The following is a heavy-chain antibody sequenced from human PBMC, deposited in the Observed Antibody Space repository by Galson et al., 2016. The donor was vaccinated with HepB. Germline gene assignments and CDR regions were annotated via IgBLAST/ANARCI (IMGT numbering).Heavy chain of an antibody. CDR3: GKRIPVAGSWGGGLDY. CDR2: ISYDGSHK. D-gene: IGHD6-19*01. Sequence: SLRLSCAASGFTFSSYGMHWVRQAPGKGLEWGAAISYDGSHKYYADSVKGRFTISRDNSKNTVYLQANSLRAEDTAVYYCGKRIPVAGSWGGGLDYWGQGTLVTVSS. J-gene: IGHJ4*02. CDR1: GFTFSSYG. V-gene: IGHV3-30*18.